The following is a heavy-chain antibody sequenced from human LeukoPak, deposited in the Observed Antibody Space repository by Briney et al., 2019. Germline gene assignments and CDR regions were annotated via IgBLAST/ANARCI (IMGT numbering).Heavy chain of an antibody. J-gene: IGHJ4*02. V-gene: IGHV4-39*07. Sequence: SETLSLTCTVSGGSISSSSYYWGWIRQPPGKGLEWIGSIYYSGSTYYNPSLKSRVTISVDTSKNQFSLKLSSVTAADTAVYYCARRWGGGDSWGQGTLVTVSS. CDR1: GGSISSSSYY. D-gene: IGHD2-21*01. CDR3: ARRWGGGDS. CDR2: IYYSGST.